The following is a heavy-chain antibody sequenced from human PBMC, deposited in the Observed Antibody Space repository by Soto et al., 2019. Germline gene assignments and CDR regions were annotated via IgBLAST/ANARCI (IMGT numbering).Heavy chain of an antibody. V-gene: IGHV3-48*03. Sequence: EMQLVESGGGSEQPGGSLRLSCVGTGFTFSNYEMNWVRQAPGKGLEWVSYISPSGDAIYYADSVKGRFTISRDNAKNSLYLQMNSLRVEDTAVYYCARDRITVLGPYTWFDPWGQGTLVTVSS. J-gene: IGHJ5*02. CDR3: ARDRITVLGPYTWFDP. CDR1: GFTFSNYE. D-gene: IGHD3-3*01. CDR2: ISPSGDAI.